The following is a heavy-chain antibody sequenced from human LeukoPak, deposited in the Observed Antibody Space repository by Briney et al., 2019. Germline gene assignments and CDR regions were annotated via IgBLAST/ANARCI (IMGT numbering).Heavy chain of an antibody. CDR2: IYSTGST. CDR1: GDSISTSY. CDR3: ARYRNGWSFDL. J-gene: IGHJ4*02. D-gene: IGHD6-19*01. V-gene: IGHV4-4*07. Sequence: SETLSLTCTVSGDSISTSYWIWIRQAAGKGLEWIGRIYSTGSTTYNPSLKSRVSMSVDMSKNQFSLMLASVSAADTAVHYCARYRNGWSFDLWGQGILVTVSS.